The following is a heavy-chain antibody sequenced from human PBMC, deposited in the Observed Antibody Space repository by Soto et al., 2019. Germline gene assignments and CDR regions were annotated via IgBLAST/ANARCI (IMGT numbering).Heavy chain of an antibody. CDR2: IIPIFGTA. D-gene: IGHD2-2*01. Sequence: QVQLVQSGAEVKKPGSSVKVSFTASGGTFSSYAISWVRQAPGQGLEWMGGIIPIFGTANYAQKFQGRVTITADESTSTAYMELSSLRSEDTAVYYCARVTVVPAAKRGYYYYGMDVWGQGTTVTVSS. V-gene: IGHV1-69*01. CDR3: ARVTVVPAAKRGYYYYGMDV. J-gene: IGHJ6*02. CDR1: GGTFSSYA.